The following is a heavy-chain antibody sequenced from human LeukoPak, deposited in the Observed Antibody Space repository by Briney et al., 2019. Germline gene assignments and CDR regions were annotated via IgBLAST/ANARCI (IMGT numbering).Heavy chain of an antibody. J-gene: IGHJ6*03. CDR1: GFTFSSYE. D-gene: IGHD2-8*01. CDR3: ARVSNAYDYYYMDV. CDR2: ISGGSSSGSTI. V-gene: IGHV3-48*03. Sequence: GGSLRLSCAASGFTFSSYEMNWVRQAPGKGLEWVSCISGGSSSGSTIYYADSVKGRFTISRDNAKNSLYLQMNSLRAEDTAVYYCARVSNAYDYYYMDVWGKGTTVTVSS.